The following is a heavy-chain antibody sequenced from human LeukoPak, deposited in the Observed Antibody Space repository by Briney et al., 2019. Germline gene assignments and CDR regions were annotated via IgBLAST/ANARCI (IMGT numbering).Heavy chain of an antibody. CDR3: AREGGGWELLRTFDY. Sequence: GGSLRVSCAVSGYTFSSYEMNWVRQAPGKGLEWVSYISSSGSTIYYADSVKGRFTISRDNAKNSLYLQMNSLRAEDTAVYYCAREGGGWELLRTFDYWGQGTLVTVSS. J-gene: IGHJ4*02. CDR1: GYTFSSYE. CDR2: ISSSGSTI. V-gene: IGHV3-48*03. D-gene: IGHD1-26*01.